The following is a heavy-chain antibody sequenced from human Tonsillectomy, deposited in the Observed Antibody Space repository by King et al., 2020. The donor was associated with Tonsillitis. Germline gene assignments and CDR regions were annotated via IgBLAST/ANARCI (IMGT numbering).Heavy chain of an antibody. CDR3: AGDRKIGRRWELHSGYYYYMDV. J-gene: IGHJ6*03. D-gene: IGHD1-26*01. V-gene: IGHV1-69*06. CDR1: GGTFSSYA. Sequence: QLVQSGAEVKKPGSSVKVSCKASGGTFSSYAISWVRQAPGQGLEWMGGIIPIFGTANYAQKFQGRVTITADKSTSTAYMELSSLRSEDTAVYYCAGDRKIGRRWELHSGYYYYMDVWGKGTAVTVSS. CDR2: IIPIFGTA.